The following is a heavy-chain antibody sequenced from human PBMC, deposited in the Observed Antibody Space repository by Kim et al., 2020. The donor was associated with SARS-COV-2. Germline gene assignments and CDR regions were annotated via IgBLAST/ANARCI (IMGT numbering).Heavy chain of an antibody. V-gene: IGHV3-23*01. CDR3: AKEVAVVVVAATPFDY. D-gene: IGHD2-15*01. CDR1: GFTFSSYA. CDR2: ISGSGGST. J-gene: IGHJ4*02. Sequence: GGSLILSCAASGFTFSSYAMSWVRQAPGKGLEWVSAISGSGGSTYYADSVKGRFTISRDNSKNTLYLQMNSLRAEDTAVYYCAKEVAVVVVAATPFDYWGQGTLVTVSS.